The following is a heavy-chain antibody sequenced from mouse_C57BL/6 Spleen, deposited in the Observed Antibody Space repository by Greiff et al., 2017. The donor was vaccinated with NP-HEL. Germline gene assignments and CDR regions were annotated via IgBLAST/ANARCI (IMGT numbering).Heavy chain of an antibody. CDR3: ASDRYYGSSYGWYLDV. V-gene: IGHV5-4*01. CDR2: ISAGGSYT. Sequence: EVLLVESGGGLVKPGGSLKLSCAASGFTFSSYAMSWVRQTPEKRLEWVATISAGGSYTYYPENVKGRFTISRDNAKNNLYLQMSHLKSEDTAMYYGASDRYYGSSYGWYLDVWGKGTTVTVSS. CDR1: GFTFSSYA. D-gene: IGHD1-1*01. J-gene: IGHJ1*03.